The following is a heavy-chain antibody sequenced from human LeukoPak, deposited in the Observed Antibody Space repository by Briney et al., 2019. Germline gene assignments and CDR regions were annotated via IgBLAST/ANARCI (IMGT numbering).Heavy chain of an antibody. CDR1: GFTFSSYS. V-gene: IGHV3-48*04. J-gene: IGHJ4*02. CDR2: ISSSSSTI. CDR3: ARDGAARGSGSYGD. D-gene: IGHD3-10*01. Sequence: GGSLRLSCAASGFTFSSYSMNWVRQAPGKGLEWVSYISSSSSTIYYADSVKGRFTISRDNAKNSLYLQVNSLRAEDTAVYYCARDGAARGSGSYGDWGQGTLVTVSS.